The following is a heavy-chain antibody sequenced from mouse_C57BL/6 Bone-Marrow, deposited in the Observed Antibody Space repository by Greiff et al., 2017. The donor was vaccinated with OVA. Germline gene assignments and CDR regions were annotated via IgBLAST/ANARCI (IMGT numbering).Heavy chain of an antibody. CDR2: IDPENGDT. CDR1: GSNITDDY. V-gene: IGHV14-4*01. CDR3: TTQADFDY. D-gene: IGHD3-2*02. J-gene: IGHJ2*01. Sequence: EVQVVESGAELVRPGTSVKLSCTASGSNITDDYMHWVKQRPEQGLEWIGWIDPENGDTEYASKFQGTATITADTSSNTAYLQLSCVASEDTAVYYCTTQADFDYWGQGTTLTVSS.